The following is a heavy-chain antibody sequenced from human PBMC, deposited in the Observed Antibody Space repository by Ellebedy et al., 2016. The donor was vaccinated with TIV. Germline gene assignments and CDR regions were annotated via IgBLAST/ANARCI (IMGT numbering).Heavy chain of an antibody. D-gene: IGHD2-21*02. J-gene: IGHJ4*02. V-gene: IGHV3-30*03. CDR2: ISYDGSNV. CDR1: GFTFSSYG. Sequence: GESLKISXAASGFTFSSYGIHWVRQAPGKGLQWVAVISYDGSNVHYADSVKGRFTISRDNAKNTLYLQMHSLRAEDTAVYYCVRARPYCGGDCFSFGNWGQGSLVTVSS. CDR3: VRARPYCGGDCFSFGN.